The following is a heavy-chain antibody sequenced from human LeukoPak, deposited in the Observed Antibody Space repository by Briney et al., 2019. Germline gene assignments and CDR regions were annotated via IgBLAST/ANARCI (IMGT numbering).Heavy chain of an antibody. J-gene: IGHJ4*02. CDR1: GFTVSSNY. V-gene: IGHV3-53*01. Sequence: GGSLRLTCAASGFTVSSNYMSWVRQAPGKGLEWVSVIYSGGSTYYADSVKGRFTISRDNSKNTLYLQMNSLRAEDTAVYYCASRNKDRWNDSGDYVDYWGQGTLVTVSS. CDR3: ASRNKDRWNDSGDYVDY. CDR2: IYSGGST. D-gene: IGHD4-17*01.